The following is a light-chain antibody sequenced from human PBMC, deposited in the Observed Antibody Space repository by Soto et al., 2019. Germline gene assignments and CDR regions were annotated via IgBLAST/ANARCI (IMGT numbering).Light chain of an antibody. CDR1: SSDVGGYNF. V-gene: IGLV2-14*01. Sequence: QSALTQPASVSGSPGQSITISCTGTSSDVGGYNFVSWYQQHPGKAPKLMISGVSNRPSGVSFRFSGSKSGNTASLTISGLQAEDEADYYCSSYTSTNIPVFGGGTKLTVL. J-gene: IGLJ2*01. CDR3: SSYTSTNIPV. CDR2: GVS.